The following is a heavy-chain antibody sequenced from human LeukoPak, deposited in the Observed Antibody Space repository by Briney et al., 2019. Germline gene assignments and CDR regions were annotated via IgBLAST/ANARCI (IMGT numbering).Heavy chain of an antibody. CDR3: AKGARGYYDSSGYFDY. CDR1: GFTFDDYA. Sequence: GGSLRLSCAASGFTFDDYAMHWVRQAPGKGLEWVSGISWNSGSIGYADSVKGRFTISRDNAKNSLYLQMNSLRAEDTALYYCAKGARGYYDSSGYFDYWGQGTLVTVSS. D-gene: IGHD3-22*01. J-gene: IGHJ4*02. CDR2: ISWNSGSI. V-gene: IGHV3-9*01.